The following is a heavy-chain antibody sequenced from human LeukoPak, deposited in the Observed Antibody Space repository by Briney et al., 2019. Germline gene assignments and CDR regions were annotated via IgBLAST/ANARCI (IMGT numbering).Heavy chain of an antibody. V-gene: IGHV4-59*12. CDR3: ARDSAYYYGSGSYYETYYYYGMDV. CDR1: GGSISSYY. J-gene: IGHJ6*02. D-gene: IGHD3-10*01. CDR2: IYYSGST. Sequence: PSETLSLTCTVSGGSISSYYWSWIRQPPGKGLEWIGYIYYSGSTNYNPSLKSRVTISVDTSKNQFSLKLSSVTAAGTAVYYCARDSAYYYGSGSYYETYYYYGMDVWGQGTTVTVSS.